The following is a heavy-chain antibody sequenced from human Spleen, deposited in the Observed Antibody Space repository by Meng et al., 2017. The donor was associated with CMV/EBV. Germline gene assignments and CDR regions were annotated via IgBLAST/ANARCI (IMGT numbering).Heavy chain of an antibody. D-gene: IGHD6-13*01. CDR2: ISGSGGST. Sequence: GESLKISCAASGFTFSSYAMSWVRQAPGKGLEWVSAISGSGGSTYYADSVKGRFTISRDNSKNTLYLQMNSLRAEDTAVYYCAKEARYSSSWYGALYDYWGQGTLVTVSS. V-gene: IGHV3-23*01. CDR3: AKEARYSSSWYGALYDY. CDR1: GFTFSSYA. J-gene: IGHJ4*02.